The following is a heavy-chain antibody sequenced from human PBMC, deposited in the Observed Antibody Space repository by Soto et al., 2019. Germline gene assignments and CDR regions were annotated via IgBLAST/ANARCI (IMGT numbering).Heavy chain of an antibody. CDR2: ISGSGNKT. CDR3: VRGVRLHFDL. J-gene: IGHJ4*02. Sequence: EVQLLESGGGLVQPGGSLRLSCGVSGFTFSPYAMSWVRQAPGMGLEWVSAISGSGNKTFYADSVKGRFTISRDNSKNTLHLHMSSLRVEDTAVYYCVRGVRLHFDLWGQGTLVTVSS. CDR1: GFTFSPYA. V-gene: IGHV3-23*01.